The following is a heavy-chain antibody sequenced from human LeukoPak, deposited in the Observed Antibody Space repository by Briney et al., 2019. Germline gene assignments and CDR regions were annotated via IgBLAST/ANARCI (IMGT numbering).Heavy chain of an antibody. CDR3: ARERDYYDSSGLDYYYYMDV. CDR2: IFYSGST. Sequence: PSETLSLTCSVSGGSISSSSYYWGWIRQPPGKGLEWIGSIFYSGSTYYNPSLKSRVTISVDTSKNQFSLKLSSVTAADTAVYYCARERDYYDSSGLDYYYYMDVWGKGTTVTVSS. V-gene: IGHV4-39*07. D-gene: IGHD3-22*01. J-gene: IGHJ6*03. CDR1: GGSISSSSYY.